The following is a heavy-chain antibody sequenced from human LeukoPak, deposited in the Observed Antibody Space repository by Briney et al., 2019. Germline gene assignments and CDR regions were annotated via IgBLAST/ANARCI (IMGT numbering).Heavy chain of an antibody. J-gene: IGHJ5*02. D-gene: IGHD2-2*01. CDR1: GFTFSSYW. V-gene: IGHV3-7*01. Sequence: GGSLRLSCAASGFTFSSYWMSWVRQAPGKGLEWVANIKQDGSEKYYVDSVKGRFTISRDNAKNSLYLQMNSLRAEDTAVYYCARDDCSRISCYHNWFDPWGQGTLVTVSS. CDR3: ARDDCSRISCYHNWFDP. CDR2: IKQDGSEK.